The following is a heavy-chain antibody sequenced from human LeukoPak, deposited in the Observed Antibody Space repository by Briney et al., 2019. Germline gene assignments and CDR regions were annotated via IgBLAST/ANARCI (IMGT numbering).Heavy chain of an antibody. CDR3: ASGHYDYVWGSISPTNYLDN. CDR1: GFTFSSYT. CDR2: ISSSSDYI. V-gene: IGHV3-21*01. D-gene: IGHD3-16*01. Sequence: KTGGSLRLSCAASGFTFSSYTMAWVRQAPGKGLEWVSSISSSSDYIFYADSVKGRFTISRDNAQNSLYLQMNSLRVEDTAVYYCASGHYDYVWGSISPTNYLDNWGQGTLVTVSS. J-gene: IGHJ4*02.